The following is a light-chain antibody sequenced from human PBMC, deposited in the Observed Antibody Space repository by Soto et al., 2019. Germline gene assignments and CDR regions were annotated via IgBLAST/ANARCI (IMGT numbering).Light chain of an antibody. CDR3: GTWDSRMRAL. Sequence: QSVLTQPPSVSAAPGQTVTISCSGNSSNVGNNYVSWYQHLPRTAPKLLISDNDKRPSGIPDRFSGSKSGTSATLVITGLQTGDEADYYCGTWDSRMRALFGGGTKVTVL. CDR2: DND. J-gene: IGLJ3*02. CDR1: SSNVGNNY. V-gene: IGLV1-51*01.